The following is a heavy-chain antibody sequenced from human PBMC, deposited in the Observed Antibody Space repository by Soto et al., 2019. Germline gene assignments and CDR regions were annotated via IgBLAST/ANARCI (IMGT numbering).Heavy chain of an antibody. CDR1: GGSISSGGYY. Sequence: QVQLQESGPGLVKPSQTLSLTCTVSGGSISSGGYYWSWIRQHPGKGLEWIGYIYYSGSTYYNPSLKSRVTISVDTSKNQFSLKLSSVTAADTAVYYCASSRDQLTQKTIDYWGQGTLVTVSS. V-gene: IGHV4-31*03. D-gene: IGHD2-2*01. CDR3: ASSRDQLTQKTIDY. CDR2: IYYSGST. J-gene: IGHJ4*02.